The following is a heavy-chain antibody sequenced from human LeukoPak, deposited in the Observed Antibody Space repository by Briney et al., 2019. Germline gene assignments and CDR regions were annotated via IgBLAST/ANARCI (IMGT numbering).Heavy chain of an antibody. J-gene: IGHJ4*02. CDR2: SSSSSSYI. V-gene: IGHV3-21*01. D-gene: IGHD1-20*01. Sequence: GGSLGLSCAASGFTFSSYSMNWVRQAPGKGLEWVSSSSSSSSYIYYADSVKGRFTISRDNAKNSLYLQMNSLRAEDTAVYYCARDFLTGTPDYWGQGTLVTVSS. CDR1: GFTFSSYS. CDR3: ARDFLTGTPDY.